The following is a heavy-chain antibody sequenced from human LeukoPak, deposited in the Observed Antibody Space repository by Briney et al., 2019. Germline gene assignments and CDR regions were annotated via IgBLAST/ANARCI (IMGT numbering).Heavy chain of an antibody. Sequence: SETLSLTCDVFGGSFTDYFWTWIRQSPGKGLEWIGEINDYTGNTNYNPSLNGPVSIFLEQSKNPFSRELRSVTAADTAVYYCARGRIAKIVVVHSFHYGMDVWGQGTTVTVSS. D-gene: IGHD3-22*01. J-gene: IGHJ6*02. V-gene: IGHV4-34*01. CDR2: INDYTGNT. CDR1: GGSFTDYF. CDR3: ARGRIAKIVVVHSFHYGMDV.